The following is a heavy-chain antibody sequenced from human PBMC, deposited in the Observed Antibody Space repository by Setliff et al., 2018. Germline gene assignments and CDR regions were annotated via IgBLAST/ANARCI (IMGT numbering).Heavy chain of an antibody. CDR2: IYTSWST. V-gene: IGHV4-61*09. J-gene: IGHJ6*03. D-gene: IGHD1-26*01. CDR3: ATRKSSGRLYYMDV. Sequence: PSETLSLTCTVSDDSISSRHYYWSWIRQPAGKGLEWLGQIYTSWSTNYNPSLKGRATLSIDASKKQFSLKLTSVTAADTAVYYCATRKSSGRLYYMDVWGKGTTVTVSS. CDR1: DDSISSRHYY.